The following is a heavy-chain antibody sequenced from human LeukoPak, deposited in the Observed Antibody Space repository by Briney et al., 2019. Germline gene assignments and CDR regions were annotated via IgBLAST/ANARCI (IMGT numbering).Heavy chain of an antibody. Sequence: PGGSLRLSCTASGFTFGDYAMSWVRQAPGKGLEWVGFIRSKAYGGTTEYAASVKGRFTISRDDSKSIAYLQMNSLKTEDTAVYYCTRVFPRGPYYYYYMDVWVKGTTVTVSS. CDR1: GFTFGDYA. J-gene: IGHJ6*03. V-gene: IGHV3-49*04. CDR3: TRVFPRGPYYYYYMDV. CDR2: IRSKAYGGTT.